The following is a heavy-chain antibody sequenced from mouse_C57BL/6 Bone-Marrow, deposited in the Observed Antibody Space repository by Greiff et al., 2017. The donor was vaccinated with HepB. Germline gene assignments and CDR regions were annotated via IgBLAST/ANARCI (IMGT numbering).Heavy chain of an antibody. CDR2: IHPNSGST. D-gene: IGHD2-5*01. CDR1: GYTFTSYW. CDR3: ARSGYSNSLFAY. V-gene: IGHV1-64*01. Sequence: QVQLQQPGAELVKPGASVKLSCKASGYTFTSYWMHWVKQRPGQGLEWIGMIHPNSGSTNYNEKFKSKATLTVDKSSSTAYMQLSSLTSEDSAVYYCARSGYSNSLFAYWGQGTLVTVSA. J-gene: IGHJ3*01.